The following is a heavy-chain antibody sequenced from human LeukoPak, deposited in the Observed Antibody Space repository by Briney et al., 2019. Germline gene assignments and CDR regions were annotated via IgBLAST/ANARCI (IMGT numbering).Heavy chain of an antibody. D-gene: IGHD6-19*01. Sequence: GASVKVSCKASGGTFSSYAISWVRQAPGQGLEWMGWISAYNGNTNYAQKLQGRVTMTTDTSTSTAYMELRSLRSDDTAVYYCARDQYSSGWYPNYYYYYMDVWGKGTTVTVSS. CDR3: ARDQYSSGWYPNYYYYYMDV. V-gene: IGHV1-18*01. CDR1: GGTFSSYA. J-gene: IGHJ6*03. CDR2: ISAYNGNT.